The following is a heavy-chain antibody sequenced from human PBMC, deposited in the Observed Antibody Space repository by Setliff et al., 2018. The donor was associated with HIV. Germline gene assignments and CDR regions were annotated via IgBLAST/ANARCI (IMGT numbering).Heavy chain of an antibody. CDR3: ARDRSSGWSKDWFDT. D-gene: IGHD6-19*01. V-gene: IGHV4-34*01. CDR1: GGSFSGYC. CDR2: IQHSGRT. Sequence: PSETLSLTCAVYGGSFSGYCWSWIRQPPGKGLEWIGEIQHSGRTNYNASLRGRVTTSVDTSKNQFSLRLTSVTAADTAMYHCARDRSSGWSKDWFDTWGNGTTVTVSS. J-gene: IGHJ6*04.